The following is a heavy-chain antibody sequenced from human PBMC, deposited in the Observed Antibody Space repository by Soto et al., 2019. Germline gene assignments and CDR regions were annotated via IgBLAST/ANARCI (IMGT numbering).Heavy chain of an antibody. Sequence: QVQLQESGPGLLKPSGTLSLTCAVSGGSISSSNWWCWVRQPPGKGVERVGEIYHSGSTNYTPSLKRRGTLSVDKSKNQFSLKLSSVTAADTAVYYCARRGRSSWPRGYWGQGTLVTVSS. CDR1: GGSISSSNW. D-gene: IGHD6-13*01. J-gene: IGHJ4*02. V-gene: IGHV4-4*02. CDR3: ARRGRSSWPRGY. CDR2: IYHSGST.